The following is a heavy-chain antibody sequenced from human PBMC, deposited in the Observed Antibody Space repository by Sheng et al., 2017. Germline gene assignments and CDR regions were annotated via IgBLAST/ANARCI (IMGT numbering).Heavy chain of an antibody. J-gene: IGHJ4*02. CDR3: AANIAVAQPYYFDY. Sequence: QVQLVESGGGVVQPGRSLRLSCAASGFTFSSYGMHWVRQAPGKGLEWVAVIWYDGSNKYYADSVKGRFTISRDNSKNTLYLQMNSLRAEDTAVYYCAANIAVAQPYYFDYWGQGTLVTVSS. CDR2: IWYDGSNK. D-gene: IGHD6-19*01. CDR1: GFTFSSYG. V-gene: IGHV3-33*01.